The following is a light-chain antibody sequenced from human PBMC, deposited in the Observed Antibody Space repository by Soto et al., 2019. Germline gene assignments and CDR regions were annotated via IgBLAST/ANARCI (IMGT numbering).Light chain of an antibody. J-gene: IGKJ4*01. CDR3: QQYNSYPLT. CDR2: AAS. V-gene: IGKV1D-16*01. Sequence: DLQMTQSPSSLSASVGDRVTITCRASQGISSWLAWYQQKPEKAPKSLIYAASSFQSGVPSRFGRSRSATDFTPTTRTLQPEDFATYSCQQYNSYPLTFGGGTQVDIK. CDR1: QGISSW.